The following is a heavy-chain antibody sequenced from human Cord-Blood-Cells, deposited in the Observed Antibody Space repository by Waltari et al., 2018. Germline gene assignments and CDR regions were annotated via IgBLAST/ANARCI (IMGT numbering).Heavy chain of an antibody. CDR2: IYYSGST. CDR1: GGSISSSSYY. D-gene: IGHD4-17*01. V-gene: IGHV4-39*01. CDR3: ASRLIYGDYVGPDY. Sequence: QLQLQESGPGLVKPSETLSLPCTVSGGSISSSSYYWGWIRQPPGKGLEWIGSIYYSGSTYYNPSLKSRVTISVDTSKNQFSLKLSSVTAADTAVYYCASRLIYGDYVGPDYWGQGTLVTVSS. J-gene: IGHJ4*02.